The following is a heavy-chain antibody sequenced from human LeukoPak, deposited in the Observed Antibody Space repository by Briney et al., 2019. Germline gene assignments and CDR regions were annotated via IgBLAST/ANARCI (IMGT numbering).Heavy chain of an antibody. J-gene: IGHJ5*02. V-gene: IGHV4-34*01. Sequence: PSETLSLTCAVYGVSFSGYYWSWIRQPPGKGLEWLGEINHSGSTNYNPSLKSRVTISVDTSKNQFSLKLSSVTAADTAVYYCARGLGCSSTSCYRTPSSYNWFDPWGQGTLVTVSS. CDR1: GVSFSGYY. D-gene: IGHD2-2*01. CDR2: INHSGST. CDR3: ARGLGCSSTSCYRTPSSYNWFDP.